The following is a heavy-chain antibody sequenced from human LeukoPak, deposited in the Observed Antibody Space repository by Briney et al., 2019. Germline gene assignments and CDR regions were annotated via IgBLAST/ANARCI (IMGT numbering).Heavy chain of an antibody. CDR1: GLTFSSYE. CDR2: ISSSGSTI. D-gene: IGHD3-16*01. V-gene: IGHV3-48*03. Sequence: GGSLRLSCAASGLTFSSYEMNWVRQAPGKGLEWVSYISSSGSTIYYADSVKGRFTISRDNAKNSLYLQMNSLRAEDTAVYYCARCLYDYVWGSSLAAYDYWGQGTLVTVSS. CDR3: ARCLYDYVWGSSLAAYDY. J-gene: IGHJ4*02.